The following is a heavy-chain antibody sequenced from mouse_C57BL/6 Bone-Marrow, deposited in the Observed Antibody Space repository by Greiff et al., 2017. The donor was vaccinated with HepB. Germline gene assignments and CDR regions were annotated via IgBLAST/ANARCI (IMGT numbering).Heavy chain of an antibody. D-gene: IGHD2-2*01. V-gene: IGHV3-6*01. CDR1: GYSITSGYY. Sequence: ESGPGLVKPSQSLSLTCSVTGYSITSGYYWNWIRQFPGNNLEWMGYISYDGSNNYNPSLKNRISITRDTSKNQFFLKLNSVTTEDTATYYCAIYGYFFDYWGQGTTLTVSS. CDR3: AIYGYFFDY. J-gene: IGHJ2*01. CDR2: ISYDGSN.